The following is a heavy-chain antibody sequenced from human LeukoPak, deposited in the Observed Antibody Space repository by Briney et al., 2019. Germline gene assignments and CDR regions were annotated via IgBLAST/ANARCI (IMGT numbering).Heavy chain of an antibody. CDR3: AREGCSSTSCYSGSVYYFDY. Sequence: GALRLSCGGSGFTFRRYSMEGVRQAPGKGLGWVSYINRRWSTIYYADSVKGRFTISRDNAKNSLYLQMNSLRAEDTAVYYCAREGCSSTSCYSGSVYYFDYWGQGTLVTVSS. J-gene: IGHJ4*02. D-gene: IGHD2-2*01. CDR2: INRRWSTI. V-gene: IGHV3-48*01. CDR1: GFTFRRYS.